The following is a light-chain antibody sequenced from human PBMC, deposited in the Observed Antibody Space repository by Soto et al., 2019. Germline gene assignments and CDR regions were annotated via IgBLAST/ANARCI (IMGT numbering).Light chain of an antibody. CDR1: QSVSNF. V-gene: IGKV3-11*01. CDR3: QHRSSWWT. J-gene: IGKJ1*01. CDR2: DAS. Sequence: EIVLTQSPATLSLSPGERATLSCRASQSVSNFVAWYQQKPGQAPRLLIYDASNRATDIPARFSGSGSGTDFTLTISSLEPEDFAVYYCQHRSSWWTFGQGTKVEIK.